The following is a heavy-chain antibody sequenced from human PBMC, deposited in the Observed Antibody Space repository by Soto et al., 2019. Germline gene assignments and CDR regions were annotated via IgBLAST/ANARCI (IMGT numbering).Heavy chain of an antibody. CDR1: GGSISSGGYS. Sequence: QLQLQESGSGLVKPSQTLSLTCAVSGGSISSGGYSWSWIRQPPGKGLEWIGYIYHSGSTYYNPSLKSRVTISVDRSKNQFSLELSSVTAADTAVDYCVVEGPTLDAFDIWGLGTMFTASS. CDR2: IYHSGST. J-gene: IGHJ3*02. CDR3: VVEGPTLDAFDI. V-gene: IGHV4-30-2*01.